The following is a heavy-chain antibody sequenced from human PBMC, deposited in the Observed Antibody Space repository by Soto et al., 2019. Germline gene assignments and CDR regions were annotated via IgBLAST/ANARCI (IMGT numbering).Heavy chain of an antibody. CDR1: GGSISSGGYY. CDR3: ARDMVRGVIPRYGMDV. D-gene: IGHD3-10*01. CDR2: IYYSGST. V-gene: IGHV4-31*03. J-gene: IGHJ6*02. Sequence: QVQLQESGPGLVKPSQTLSLTCTVSGGSISSGGYYWSWIRQHPGKGLEWIGHIYYSGSTYYNPSLKSRVTISVDTSKNQFSLKLSSVTAADTAVYYCARDMVRGVIPRYGMDVWGQGTTVTVSS.